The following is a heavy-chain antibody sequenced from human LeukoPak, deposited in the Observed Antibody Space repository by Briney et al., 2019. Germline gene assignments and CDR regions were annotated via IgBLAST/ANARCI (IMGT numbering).Heavy chain of an antibody. J-gene: IGHJ6*03. CDR2: IYTSGST. CDR3: ARLYYDFWSGLYYYYYYMDV. V-gene: IGHV4-61*02. D-gene: IGHD3-3*01. CDR1: GGSINSGSYY. Sequence: SQTLSLTCTVSGGSINSGSYYWSWLRQPAGKGLEWIGRIYTSGSTNYNPSLKSRVTISVDTSKNQFSLKLSSVTAADTAVYYCARLYYDFWSGLYYYYYYMDVWGKGTTVTVSS.